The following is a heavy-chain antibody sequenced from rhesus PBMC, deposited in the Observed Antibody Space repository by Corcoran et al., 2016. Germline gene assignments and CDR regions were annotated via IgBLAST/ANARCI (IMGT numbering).Heavy chain of an antibody. V-gene: IGHV4-147*01. J-gene: IGHJ6*01. CDR1: GGSISSNY. CDR3: ASAYGLDS. Sequence: QVQLQESGPGLVKPSETLSLPCAVSGGSISSNYWNWIRQPPGKGLEWIGRIYGGSGSTSYNPSLTSRVTISTDTSKNQFSLKLSSVTAADTAVYYCASAYGLDSWGQGVVVTVSS. CDR2: IYGGSGST.